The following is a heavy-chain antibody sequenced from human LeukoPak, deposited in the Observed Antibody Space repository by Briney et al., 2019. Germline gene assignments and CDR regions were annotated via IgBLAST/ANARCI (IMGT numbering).Heavy chain of an antibody. CDR2: ISGSGGST. D-gene: IGHD4-17*01. Sequence: GGSLRLSCAASGFTFSSYTMSWVRQAPGKGLEWVSAISGSGGSTYYADSVKGRFTISRDNSKNTLYLQMNSLRAEDTAVYYCAKTIYGDYVFFQHWGQGTLVTVPS. CDR1: GFTFSSYT. J-gene: IGHJ1*01. CDR3: AKTIYGDYVFFQH. V-gene: IGHV3-23*01.